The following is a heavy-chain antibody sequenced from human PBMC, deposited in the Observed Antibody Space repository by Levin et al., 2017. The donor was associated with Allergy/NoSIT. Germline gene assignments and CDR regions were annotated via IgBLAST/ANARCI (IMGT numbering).Heavy chain of an antibody. CDR3: AKDQGETLTTPPRNDAFDI. J-gene: IGHJ3*02. Sequence: GGSLRLSCAASGFTFSSYGMYWVRQAPGKGLEWVAVISYDGSDKYYADSVKGRFTISRDNSKNTLYLQMNSLRAEDTAVYYCAKDQGETLTTPPRNDAFDIWGQGTMVTVSS. V-gene: IGHV3-30*18. CDR1: GFTFSSYG. D-gene: IGHD4-17*01. CDR2: ISYDGSDK.